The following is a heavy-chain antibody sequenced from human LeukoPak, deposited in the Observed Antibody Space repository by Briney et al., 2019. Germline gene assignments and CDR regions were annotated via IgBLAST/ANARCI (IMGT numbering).Heavy chain of an antibody. V-gene: IGHV4-38-2*02. Sequence: SETLSLTCTVSGYSISSGYYWGWIRQPPGKGLEWIGSIYHSGSTYYNPSLKSRVTISVDTSKNQFSLKLSSVTAADTAVYYCARLGHGSIADDAFDIWGQGTMVTVSS. CDR3: ARLGHGSIADDAFDI. D-gene: IGHD6-13*01. J-gene: IGHJ3*02. CDR2: IYHSGST. CDR1: GYSISSGYY.